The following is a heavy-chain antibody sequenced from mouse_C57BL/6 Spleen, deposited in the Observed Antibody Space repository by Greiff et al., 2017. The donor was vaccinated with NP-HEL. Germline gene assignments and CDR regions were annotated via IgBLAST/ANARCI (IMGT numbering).Heavy chain of an antibody. V-gene: IGHV5-9*01. CDR2: ISGGGGNT. Sequence: EVNVVESGGGLVKPGGSLKLSCAASGFTFSSYTMSWVRQTPEKRLEWVATISGGGGNTYYPDSVKGRFTISRDNAKNTLYLQMSSLRSEDTALYYCARHGVLGRSYWYFDVWGTGTTVTVSS. CDR1: GFTFSSYT. CDR3: ARHGVLGRSYWYFDV. D-gene: IGHD4-1*01. J-gene: IGHJ1*03.